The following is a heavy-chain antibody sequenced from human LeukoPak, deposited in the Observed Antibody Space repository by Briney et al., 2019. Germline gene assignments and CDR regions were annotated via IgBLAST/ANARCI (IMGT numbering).Heavy chain of an antibody. CDR2: VSGSGGST. CDR1: GFTFSRYA. V-gene: IGHV3-23*01. CDR3: AKRMIRGVNHDAFDL. Sequence: AGGSLRLSCAASGFTFSRYAMSWVRQAPGKGLEWVSAVSGSGGSTYYADSVKGLFTISRDNSKNTLYLQMNSLRAEDTAVYYCAKRMIRGVNHDAFDLWGQGTMVTASS. J-gene: IGHJ3*01. D-gene: IGHD3-10*01.